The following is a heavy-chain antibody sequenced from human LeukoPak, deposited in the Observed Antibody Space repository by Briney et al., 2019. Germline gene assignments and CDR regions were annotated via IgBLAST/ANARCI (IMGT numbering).Heavy chain of an antibody. CDR3: ARESGGSYEVVPAANWFDP. J-gene: IGHJ5*02. V-gene: IGHV1-8*01. D-gene: IGHD2-2*01. CDR2: MNPNSGNT. CDR1: GYTFTSYD. Sequence: ASVKVSCKASGYTFTSYDINWVRQATGQGLGWMGWMNPNSGNTGYAQKFQGRVTMTRNTSISTAYMELSSLRSEDTAVYYCARESGGSYEVVPAANWFDPWGQGTLVTVSS.